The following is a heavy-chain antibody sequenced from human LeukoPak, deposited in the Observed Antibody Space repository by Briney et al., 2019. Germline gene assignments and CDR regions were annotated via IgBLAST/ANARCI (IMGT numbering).Heavy chain of an antibody. Sequence: PSETLSLTCTVSGGSVSSGSYYGSWIRQPPGKGLEWIGYIYYSGSTNYNPSLKSRVTISVDTSKNQFSLKLSSVTTADTAVYYCARGVVGYGYAFDIWGQGTMVTVSS. CDR1: GGSVSSGSYY. CDR2: IYYSGST. V-gene: IGHV4-61*01. D-gene: IGHD5-18*01. CDR3: ARGVVGYGYAFDI. J-gene: IGHJ3*02.